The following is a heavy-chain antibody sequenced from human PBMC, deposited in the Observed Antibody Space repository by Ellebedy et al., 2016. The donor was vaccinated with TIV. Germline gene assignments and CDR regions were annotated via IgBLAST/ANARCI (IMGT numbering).Heavy chain of an antibody. V-gene: IGHV4-4*07. J-gene: IGHJ6*03. D-gene: IGHD1-1*01. CDR2: LYNTAGA. CDR3: AGRFPNDFYMDV. CDR1: GDSIKSFY. Sequence: SETLSLXXTVSGDSIKSFYWSWVRQSAGKGLEFIGRLYNTAGAYYNPSLKSRVTMSLDTSKNQFSLKLTSVTAADTAVYFCAGRFPNDFYMDVWGKGTTVTVSS.